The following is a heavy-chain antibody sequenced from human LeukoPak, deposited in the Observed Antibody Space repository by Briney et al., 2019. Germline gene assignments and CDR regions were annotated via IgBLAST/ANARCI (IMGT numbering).Heavy chain of an antibody. CDR2: ISSNGGNK. CDR1: GFTFSTYV. Sequence: GGSLRLSCSVSGFTFSTYVMHWVRQAPGKGLEYVSAISSNGGNKYYADSVKGRFTISRDNSKNTLYLQMSRLRADDTAVYYCVRGTGYWGQGTLVTVSS. V-gene: IGHV3-64D*06. CDR3: VRGTGY. J-gene: IGHJ4*02.